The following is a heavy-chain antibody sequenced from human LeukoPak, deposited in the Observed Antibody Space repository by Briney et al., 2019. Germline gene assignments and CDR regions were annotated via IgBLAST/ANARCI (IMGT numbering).Heavy chain of an antibody. CDR2: ISAYNGNT. CDR3: ARDPIRDDYGDYEVYYFDY. J-gene: IGHJ4*02. D-gene: IGHD4-17*01. Sequence: ASVKVSCKASGYTFTSYGISWVRQAPGQGLEWMGWISAYNGNTNYVQKLQGRVTMTTDTSTSTAYMELRSLRSDDTAVYYCARDPIRDDYGDYEVYYFDYWGQGTLVTVSS. CDR1: GYTFTSYG. V-gene: IGHV1-18*01.